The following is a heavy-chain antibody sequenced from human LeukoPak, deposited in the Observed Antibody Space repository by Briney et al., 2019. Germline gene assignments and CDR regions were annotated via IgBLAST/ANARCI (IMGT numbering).Heavy chain of an antibody. CDR3: ASMSSSGLDY. CDR1: GGSISRSSYY. Sequence: PSETLSLTCSVSGGSISRSSYYWGWIRQPPGKGLEWIGEINHSGSTNYNPSLKSRVTISVDTSKNQFSLKLSSVTAADTAVYYCASMSSSGLDYWDQGTLVTVSS. J-gene: IGHJ4*02. V-gene: IGHV4-39*07. CDR2: INHSGST. D-gene: IGHD6-19*01.